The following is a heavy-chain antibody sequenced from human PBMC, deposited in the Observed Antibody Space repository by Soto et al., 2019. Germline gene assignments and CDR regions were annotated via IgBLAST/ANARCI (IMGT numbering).Heavy chain of an antibody. Sequence: HPGGSLRLSCAASGFTFSSYAMSWVRQAPGKGLEWVSAISGSGGSTYYADSVKGRFTISRDNSKNTLYLQMNSLRAEDTAVYYCAKGAVAVAGPALYYFDYWGQGTLVTVSS. CDR3: AKGAVAVAGPALYYFDY. CDR2: ISGSGGST. D-gene: IGHD6-19*01. V-gene: IGHV3-23*01. J-gene: IGHJ4*02. CDR1: GFTFSSYA.